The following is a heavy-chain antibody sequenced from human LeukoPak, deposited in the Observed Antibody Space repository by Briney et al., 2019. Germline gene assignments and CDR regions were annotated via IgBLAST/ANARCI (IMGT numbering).Heavy chain of an antibody. CDR2: IYTSGST. V-gene: IGHV4-61*02. Sequence: SQTLSLTCTVSGGSISSGSYYWSWIRQPAGKGLEWIGRIYTSGSTNYNPSLKSRVTISVDTSKNQFSLKLSSVTAADTALYYCARDLPSTPYRELDYWGQGTLVTDSS. J-gene: IGHJ4*02. CDR1: GGSISSGSYY. D-gene: IGHD1-1*01. CDR3: ARDLPSTPYRELDY.